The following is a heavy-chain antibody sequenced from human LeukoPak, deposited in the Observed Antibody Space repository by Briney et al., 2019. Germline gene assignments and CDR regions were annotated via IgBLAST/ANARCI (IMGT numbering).Heavy chain of an antibody. Sequence: GGSLRLSCAASGFTFSSYAMHWVRQAPGKGLEWVAVISYDGSNKYYADSVKGRFTISRDNSKNTLYLQMNSLRAEDTAVYYRARGGGSGGSYFDYWGQGTLVTVSS. CDR3: ARGGGSGGSYFDY. CDR1: GFTFSSYA. D-gene: IGHD1-26*01. J-gene: IGHJ4*02. CDR2: ISYDGSNK. V-gene: IGHV3-30-3*01.